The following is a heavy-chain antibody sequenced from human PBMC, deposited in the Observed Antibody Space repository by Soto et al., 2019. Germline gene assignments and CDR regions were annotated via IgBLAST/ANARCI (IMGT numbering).Heavy chain of an antibody. CDR1: VGTFSSYA. D-gene: IGHD2-21*02. Sequence: ISCKASVGTFSSYAISWVRQAPGQGHEWMGGIIPIFGTANYAQKFQGRVTITADKSTSTAYMELSSLRSEDTAVYYCATYCGGDCYPPNYYYYGMDVWGQGTTVTVSS. J-gene: IGHJ6*02. CDR3: ATYCGGDCYPPNYYYYGMDV. CDR2: IIPIFGTA. V-gene: IGHV1-69*06.